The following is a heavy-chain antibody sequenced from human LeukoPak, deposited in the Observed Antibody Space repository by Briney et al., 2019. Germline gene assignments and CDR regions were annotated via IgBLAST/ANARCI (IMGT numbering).Heavy chain of an antibody. J-gene: IGHJ5*02. D-gene: IGHD3-10*01. V-gene: IGHV3-33*01. Sequence: GGSPRLSCAASGFTFSSYGMHWVRQAPGKGLEWVAVIWYDGSNKYYADSVKGRFTISRDNSKNTLYLQMNSLRAEDTAVYYCARERITMVRGVIGRFDPWGQGTLVTVSS. CDR3: ARERITMVRGVIGRFDP. CDR2: IWYDGSNK. CDR1: GFTFSSYG.